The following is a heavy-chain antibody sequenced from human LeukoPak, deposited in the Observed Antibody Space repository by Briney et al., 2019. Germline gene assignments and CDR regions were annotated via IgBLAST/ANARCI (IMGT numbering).Heavy chain of an antibody. Sequence: SETLSLTCTVSGVSISSYYWSWIRQPPGKGLEWIGYIYYSGSTNYNPSLKSRVTISVDTSKNQFSLKLSSVTAADTAVYYCARASRHFYDSSGFTFDYWGQGTLVTVSS. J-gene: IGHJ4*02. CDR3: ARASRHFYDSSGFTFDY. D-gene: IGHD3-22*01. CDR2: IYYSGST. V-gene: IGHV4-59*01. CDR1: GVSISSYY.